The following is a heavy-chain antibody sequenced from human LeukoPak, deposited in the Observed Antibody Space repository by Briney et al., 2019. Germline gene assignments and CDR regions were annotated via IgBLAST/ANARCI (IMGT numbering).Heavy chain of an antibody. CDR2: IYYSGST. Sequence: SETLSLTCTVSGGSISSSSYYWGWIRQPPGKGLEWIGSIYYSGSTYYNPSLKSRVTISVDTSKNQFSLKLSSVTAADTAVYYCARESGRNDAFDIWGQGTMVTVSS. CDR3: ARESGRNDAFDI. CDR1: GGSISSSSYY. D-gene: IGHD1-26*01. J-gene: IGHJ3*02. V-gene: IGHV4-39*07.